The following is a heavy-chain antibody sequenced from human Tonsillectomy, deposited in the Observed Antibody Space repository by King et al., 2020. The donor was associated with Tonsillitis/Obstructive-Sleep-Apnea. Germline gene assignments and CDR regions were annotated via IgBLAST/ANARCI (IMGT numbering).Heavy chain of an antibody. V-gene: IGHV4-39*01. CDR3: ARHSPVYYYDSSADDAFDI. CDR1: GGSISSSSYY. CDR2: IYYSGST. Sequence: QLQESGPGLVKPSETLSLTCTVSGGSISSSSYYWGWIRQPPGKGLEWIGSIYYSGSTYYNPSLKSRVTISVDTSKNQFSLKLSSVTAADTAVYYCARHSPVYYYDSSADDAFDIWGQGTMVTVSS. J-gene: IGHJ3*02. D-gene: IGHD3-22*01.